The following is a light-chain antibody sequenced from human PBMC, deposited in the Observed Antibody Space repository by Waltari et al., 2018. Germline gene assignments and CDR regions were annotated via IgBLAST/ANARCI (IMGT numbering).Light chain of an antibody. CDR2: SAS. J-gene: IGKJ2*01. V-gene: IGKV3-15*01. Sequence: EIVMTQSPATLSVSPGERATLSCRASQTISSNLAWYQQKPGQAPRLLIYSASTRATGIPARFSGSGSGTEFTLTISSLQSEDFAVYYCQQYNNWPPTYTFGQGTKVGIK. CDR1: QTISSN. CDR3: QQYNNWPPTYT.